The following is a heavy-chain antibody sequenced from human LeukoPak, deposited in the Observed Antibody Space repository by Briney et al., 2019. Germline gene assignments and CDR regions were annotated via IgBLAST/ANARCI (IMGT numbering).Heavy chain of an antibody. J-gene: IGHJ4*02. D-gene: IGHD6-19*01. V-gene: IGHV2-5*08. CDR1: GGSISSYYW. Sequence: TLSLTCTVSGGSISSYYWSWIRQPPGKALEWLALIYWDDDKRYSPSLKSRLTITKDTSKNQVVLTMTNMDPVDTATYYCARAYSSGWYDPLDYWGQGTLVTVSS. CDR3: ARAYSSGWYDPLDY. CDR2: IYWDDDK.